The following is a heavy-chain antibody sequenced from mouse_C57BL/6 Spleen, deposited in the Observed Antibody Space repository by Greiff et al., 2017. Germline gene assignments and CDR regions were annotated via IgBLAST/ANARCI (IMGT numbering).Heavy chain of an antibody. J-gene: IGHJ1*03. V-gene: IGHV14-4*01. CDR2: IDPENGDT. CDR1: GFNIKDDY. Sequence: VQLQQSGAELVRPGASVKLSCTASGFNIKDDYMHWVKQRPEQGLEWIGWIDPENGDTEYASKFQGKATITADTSSNTAYLQLSSLTSEDTAVYYCTRPGSSSYWYFDVWGTGTTVTVAS. D-gene: IGHD1-1*01. CDR3: TRPGSSSYWYFDV.